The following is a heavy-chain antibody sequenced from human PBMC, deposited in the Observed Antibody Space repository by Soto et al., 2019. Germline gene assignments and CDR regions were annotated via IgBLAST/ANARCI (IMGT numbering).Heavy chain of an antibody. V-gene: IGHV1-18*01. CDR1: GYTFTSYG. CDR3: ARDNLQYGESNLDY. Sequence: ASVKVSCKASGYTFTSYGISWVRQALGQGLEWMGWISAYNGNTNYAQKLQGRVTMTTDTSTSTAYMELRSLRSDDTAVYYCARDNLQYGESNLDYWGQGTLVTSPQ. D-gene: IGHD4-4*01. J-gene: IGHJ4*02. CDR2: ISAYNGNT.